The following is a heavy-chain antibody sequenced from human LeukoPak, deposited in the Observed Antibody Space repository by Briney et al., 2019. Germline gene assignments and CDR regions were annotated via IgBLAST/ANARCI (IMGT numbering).Heavy chain of an antibody. CDR2: ISSSGSTI. CDR3: ARGGVATISQQWLVRDAFDI. D-gene: IGHD6-19*01. J-gene: IGHJ3*02. Sequence: GGSLRLSCAASGFTFSSYEMNWVRQAPGKGLEWVSYISSSGSTIYYADSVKGRFTISRDNAKNSLYLQMNSLRAEDTAVYYCARGGVATISQQWLVRDAFDIWGQGTMVTVSS. V-gene: IGHV3-48*03. CDR1: GFTFSSYE.